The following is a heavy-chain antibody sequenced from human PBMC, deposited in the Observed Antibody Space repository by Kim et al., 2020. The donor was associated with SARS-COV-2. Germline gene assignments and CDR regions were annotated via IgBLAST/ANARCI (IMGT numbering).Heavy chain of an antibody. J-gene: IGHJ4*02. D-gene: IGHD1-26*01. CDR3: ARDPIGSKGLYDY. CDR2: ITTSSSYK. CDR1: GFTFSDYY. Sequence: GGSLRLSCAASGFTFSDYYMRWIRQAPGKGLEWVSDITTSSSYKYYADSVKGRFTISRDNAKNSLFLQMNSLRDEDTAVYYCARDPIGSKGLYDYWGQGTLVTVSS. V-gene: IGHV3-11*05.